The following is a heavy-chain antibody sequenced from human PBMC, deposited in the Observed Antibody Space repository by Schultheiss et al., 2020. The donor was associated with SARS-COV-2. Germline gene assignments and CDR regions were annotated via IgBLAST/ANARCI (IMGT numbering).Heavy chain of an antibody. V-gene: IGHV4-34*01. CDR2: INHSGST. CDR1: GFTFSGYY. J-gene: IGHJ4*02. D-gene: IGHD4-17*01. Sequence: GSLRLSCAASGFTFSGYYWSWIRQPPGKGLEWIGEINHSGSTNYNPSLKSRVTISVDTSKNQFSLKLSSVTAADTAVYYCARRTTVTRHFDYWGQGTLVTVSS. CDR3: ARRTTVTRHFDY.